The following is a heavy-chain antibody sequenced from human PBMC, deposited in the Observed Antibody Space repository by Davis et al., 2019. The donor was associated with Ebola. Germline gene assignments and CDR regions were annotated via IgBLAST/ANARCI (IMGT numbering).Heavy chain of an antibody. J-gene: IGHJ4*02. Sequence: SETLSLTCAVYGGSFSGYYWSWIRQPPGKGLEWIGEINHSGSTNYNPSLKSRVTISVDTSKNQFSLKLSSVTAADTAVYYCARYGDYEGYLDYWGQGTLVTVSS. CDR1: GGSFSGYY. V-gene: IGHV4-34*01. D-gene: IGHD4-17*01. CDR3: ARYGDYEGYLDY. CDR2: INHSGST.